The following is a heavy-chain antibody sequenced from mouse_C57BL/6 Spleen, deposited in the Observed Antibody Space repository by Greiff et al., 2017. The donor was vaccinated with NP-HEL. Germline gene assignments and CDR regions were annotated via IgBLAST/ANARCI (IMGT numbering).Heavy chain of an antibody. CDR2: ISGGGGNT. D-gene: IGHD1-1*01. CDR1: GFTFSSYT. V-gene: IGHV5-9*01. CDR3: ARQGSYYGSSYGYFDV. Sequence: EVMLVESGGGLVKPGGSLKLSCAASGFTFSSYTMSWVRQTPEKRLEWVATISGGGGNTYYPDSVKGRFTISRDNAKNTLYLQMSSLRSEDTALYYCARQGSYYGSSYGYFDVWGTGTTVTVSS. J-gene: IGHJ1*03.